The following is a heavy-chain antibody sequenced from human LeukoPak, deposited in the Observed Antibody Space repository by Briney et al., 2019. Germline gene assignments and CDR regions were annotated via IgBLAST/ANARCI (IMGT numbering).Heavy chain of an antibody. CDR3: ARLPMAVTPHVDY. D-gene: IGHD2-21*02. Sequence: SETLSLTCTVSGGSITSYYRSWVRQSPGKGLEWIGFMYYSGTTNYNPSLKSRVTISLGMSKNQFSLKLSSVTAADTAVYYCARLPMAVTPHVDYWGQGTLVTVSS. V-gene: IGHV4-59*01. CDR2: MYYSGTT. J-gene: IGHJ4*02. CDR1: GGSITSYY.